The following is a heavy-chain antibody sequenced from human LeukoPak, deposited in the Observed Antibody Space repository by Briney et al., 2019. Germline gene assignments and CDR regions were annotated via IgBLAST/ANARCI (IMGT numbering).Heavy chain of an antibody. Sequence: PGGSLRLSCEASGFTFTTYSMTWVRQAPGKGLEWVSIISGSGDNTYYTDSVKGRFTISRDNSKNTLYLQMNSLRAEDTAVYYCARQWLVNGWGQGTLVTVSS. J-gene: IGHJ4*02. CDR1: GFTFTTYS. D-gene: IGHD6-19*01. CDR2: ISGSGDNT. CDR3: ARQWLVNG. V-gene: IGHV3-23*01.